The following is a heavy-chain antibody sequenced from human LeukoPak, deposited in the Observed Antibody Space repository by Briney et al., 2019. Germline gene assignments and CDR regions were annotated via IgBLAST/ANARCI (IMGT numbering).Heavy chain of an antibody. CDR1: GGSISSYY. D-gene: IGHD2-21*02. Sequence: SETLSLTSTVSGGSISSYYWSWIRQPPGKGREGIGYIYYSGSTNYNPSLKSRVTISVDTSKNQFSLKLSSVTAADTAVYYCARAAYCGGDCYDWYFDLWGRGTLVTVSS. V-gene: IGHV4-59*01. CDR2: IYYSGST. CDR3: ARAAYCGGDCYDWYFDL. J-gene: IGHJ2*01.